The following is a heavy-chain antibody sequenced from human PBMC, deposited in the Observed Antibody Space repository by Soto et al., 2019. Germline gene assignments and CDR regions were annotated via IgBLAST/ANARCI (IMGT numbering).Heavy chain of an antibody. CDR1: GFTFSSYG. CDR2: IWYDGSNK. V-gene: IGHV3-33*01. Sequence: GGSLRLSCAASGFTFSSYGMHWVRQAPGKGLEWVAVIWYDGSNKYYADSVKGRFTISRDNSKNTLYLQMNSLRAEDTAVYYCARVSSGYCSGGSCYGMDVWGQGTTVTVSS. CDR3: ARVSSGYCSGGSCYGMDV. J-gene: IGHJ6*02. D-gene: IGHD2-15*01.